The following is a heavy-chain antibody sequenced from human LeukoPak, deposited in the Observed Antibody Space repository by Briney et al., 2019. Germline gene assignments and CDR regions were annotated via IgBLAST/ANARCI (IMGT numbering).Heavy chain of an antibody. CDR2: IYTSGST. CDR1: GGSISSYY. Sequence: SETLSLTCTVSGGSISSYYWSWIRQPAGKGLEWIGRIYTSGSTNYNPSLKSRVTMSVDTSKNQFSLKLSSVTAADTAVYYCARERPVSRYCSSTSCYSYFDYWGQGTLVTVSS. CDR3: ARERPVSRYCSSTSCYSYFDY. J-gene: IGHJ4*02. D-gene: IGHD2-2*02. V-gene: IGHV4-4*07.